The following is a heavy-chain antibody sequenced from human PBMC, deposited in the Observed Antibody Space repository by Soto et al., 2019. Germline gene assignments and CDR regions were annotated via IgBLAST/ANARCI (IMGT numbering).Heavy chain of an antibody. Sequence: EVQLLESGGGLVQPGGSLRLSCAASGFTFSSYAMNWVRQAPGRGLEWGSAISGSAATTHFADSVMGRFTITRDNSKNTLYLQMNSLRAEDTAVYYCARDRSYYDSSGSYSPPYWGQGTLVTVSS. CDR2: ISGSAATT. V-gene: IGHV3-23*01. D-gene: IGHD3-22*01. J-gene: IGHJ4*02. CDR3: ARDRSYYDSSGSYSPPY. CDR1: GFTFSSYA.